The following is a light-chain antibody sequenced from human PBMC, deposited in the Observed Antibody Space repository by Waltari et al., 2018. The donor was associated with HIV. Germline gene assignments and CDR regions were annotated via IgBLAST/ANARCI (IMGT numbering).Light chain of an antibody. V-gene: IGLV1-47*01. Sequence: QSVLTQPPSASGTPGQRVTISCSGSSSHIGSIYVYWYQHLPGSAPKLLIYRSDQRPSGVPDLFSGTKSGTSASLTISGLRSEDEGDYYCGAWDDSLRIYVFGTGTKVTVL. CDR2: RSD. CDR3: GAWDDSLRIYV. CDR1: SSHIGSIY. J-gene: IGLJ1*01.